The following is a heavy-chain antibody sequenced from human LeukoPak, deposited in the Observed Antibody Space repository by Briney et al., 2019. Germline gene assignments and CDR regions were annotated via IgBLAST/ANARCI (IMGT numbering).Heavy chain of an antibody. CDR2: ISYDGSNK. CDR1: GFTFSSYA. CDR3: ARDNYGMDV. V-gene: IGHV3-30-3*01. J-gene: IGHJ6*02. Sequence: GGSLRLSCAASGFTFSSYAMHWVRQAPGKGLEWVAVISYDGSNKYYADSVKGRFTISRDNSKNTLYLQMNSLRGEDTAVYYCARDNYGMDVWGQGTTVTVSS.